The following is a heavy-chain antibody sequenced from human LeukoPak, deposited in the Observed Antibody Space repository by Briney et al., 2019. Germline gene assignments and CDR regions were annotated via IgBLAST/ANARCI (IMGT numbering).Heavy chain of an antibody. D-gene: IGHD3-10*01. CDR1: GGSISSGSYY. J-gene: IGHJ3*02. CDR2: IYTSGST. Sequence: SQTLSLTCTVSGGSISSGSYYWSWIRQPAGKGLEWIGRIYTSGSTNYNPSLKSRVTISVDTSKNQFSLKLSSVTAADTAVYYCARLLWFGETDAFDIWGQGQWSPSLQ. CDR3: ARLLWFGETDAFDI. V-gene: IGHV4-61*02.